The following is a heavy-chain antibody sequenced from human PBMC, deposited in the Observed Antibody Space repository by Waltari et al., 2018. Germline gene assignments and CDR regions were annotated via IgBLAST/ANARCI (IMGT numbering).Heavy chain of an antibody. D-gene: IGHD3-10*01. J-gene: IGHJ4*02. V-gene: IGHV3-30*01. Sequence: QVQLVESGGGVVQPGRSLRLSCAASGFTFSSYAMHWVRQAPGKGLELVAVISYDGSNKYYADSVKGRFTISRDNAKNTLYLQMNSLRAEDTAVYYCARDNYGSGSYYGYWGQGTLVTVSS. CDR3: ARDNYGSGSYYGY. CDR2: ISYDGSNK. CDR1: GFTFSSYA.